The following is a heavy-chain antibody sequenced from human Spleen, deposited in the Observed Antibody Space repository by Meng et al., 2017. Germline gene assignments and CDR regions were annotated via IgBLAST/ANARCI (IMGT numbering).Heavy chain of an antibody. CDR2: ISADGAKT. J-gene: IGHJ4*02. Sequence: GESLKISCAASGFSFSTHAMGWVRQAPGKGLEWVSSISADGAKTYNADSVKGRFSISRDNQKNVLSLQLNSLRVGDTAIYFCAKLQVVVLNPIDYWGQGTVVTVSS. D-gene: IGHD2-15*01. CDR1: GFSFSTHA. V-gene: IGHV3-23*01. CDR3: AKLQVVVLNPIDY.